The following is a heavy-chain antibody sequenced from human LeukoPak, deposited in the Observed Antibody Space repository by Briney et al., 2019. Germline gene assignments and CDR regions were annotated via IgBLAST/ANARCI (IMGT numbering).Heavy chain of an antibody. Sequence: GGSLRLSCTTSGFAFSNYAMNWVRQAPGKGPEWVSGISGFNTYYADSVKGRFTIFRDDSKNVLYLQMDRLRAEDTAVYSCAKDVCTSPRCLLYFDSWGQGTLVTVSS. D-gene: IGHD2-8*01. CDR1: GFAFSNYA. CDR3: AKDVCTSPRCLLYFDS. CDR2: ISGFNT. J-gene: IGHJ4*02. V-gene: IGHV3-23*01.